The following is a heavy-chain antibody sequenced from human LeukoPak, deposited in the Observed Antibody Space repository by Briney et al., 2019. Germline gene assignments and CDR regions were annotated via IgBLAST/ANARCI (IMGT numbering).Heavy chain of an antibody. CDR3: ARTSARGAQFDY. Sequence: SETLSLTCTVSGGSISNYYWSWIRQPAGMGLEWIGRIYASGSTNYNPSLKSRVTMSVDTSNNQFSLNLSSVTAADTAVYYCARTSARGAQFDYWGQGTLVTVSS. CDR2: IYASGST. J-gene: IGHJ4*02. CDR1: GGSISNYY. V-gene: IGHV4-4*07. D-gene: IGHD3-10*01.